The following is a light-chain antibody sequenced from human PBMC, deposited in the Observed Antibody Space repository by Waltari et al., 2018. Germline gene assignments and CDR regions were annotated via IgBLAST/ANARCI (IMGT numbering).Light chain of an antibody. CDR3: QQHYSSPYT. J-gene: IGKJ2*01. Sequence: DIVMTQSPDSLAVSLGERATIKCKSSQNLLYSANSNNYLAWYQQKPGQPPKLLIYWASSRETGVPDRFSGSGSGTDFTLTISSLQAEDVAVYYCQQHYSSPYTFGQVTKLEI. CDR1: QNLLYSANSNNY. V-gene: IGKV4-1*01. CDR2: WAS.